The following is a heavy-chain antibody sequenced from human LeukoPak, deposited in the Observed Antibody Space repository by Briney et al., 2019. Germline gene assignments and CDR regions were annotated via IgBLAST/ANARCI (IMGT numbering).Heavy chain of an antibody. CDR1: GFTFTSSA. J-gene: IGHJ4*02. V-gene: IGHV1-58*02. Sequence: ASVKVSCKASGFTFTSSAMQWVRQARGQRLEWIGWIVVGSGNTNYAQKLQGRVTMTTDTSTSTAYMELRSLRSDDTAVYYCARGTDYFDYWGQGTLVTVSS. CDR3: ARGTDYFDY. CDR2: IVVGSGNT.